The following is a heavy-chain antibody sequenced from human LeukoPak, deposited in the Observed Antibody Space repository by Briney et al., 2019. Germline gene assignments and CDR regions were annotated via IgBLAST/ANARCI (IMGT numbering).Heavy chain of an antibody. Sequence: GRSLRLSCAASGFTFSSYAMHWVRQAPGKGLEWVAVISYDGSNKYYADSVKGRFTISRDNSKNTLYLQMNSLRAEDTAVYYCARESRAQPENYFDYWGQGTLVTVSS. CDR3: ARESRAQPENYFDY. CDR1: GFTFSSYA. V-gene: IGHV3-30-3*01. J-gene: IGHJ4*02. CDR2: ISYDGSNK.